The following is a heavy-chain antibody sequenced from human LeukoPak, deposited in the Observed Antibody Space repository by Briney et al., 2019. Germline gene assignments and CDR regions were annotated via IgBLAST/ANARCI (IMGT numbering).Heavy chain of an antibody. Sequence: GRSLRLSCAASGLTFSSYGMHWVRQAPGKGLEWVAVIWYDGSNKYYADSVKGRFTISRDNSKNTLYLQMNSLRAEDTAVYYCAKDRRFLEWEFDYWGQGTLATVSS. CDR2: IWYDGSNK. CDR1: GLTFSSYG. CDR3: AKDRRFLEWEFDY. D-gene: IGHD3-3*01. V-gene: IGHV3-33*06. J-gene: IGHJ4*02.